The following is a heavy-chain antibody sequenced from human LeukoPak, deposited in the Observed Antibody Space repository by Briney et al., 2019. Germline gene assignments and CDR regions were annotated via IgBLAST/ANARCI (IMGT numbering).Heavy chain of an antibody. CDR3: ARDFSPLVRGDYGMDV. V-gene: IGHV1-18*01. J-gene: IGHJ6*02. Sequence: ASVKVSCKASGYTFTSYGISWVRQAPGQGLEWMGWISAYNGNTNYAQKLQGRVTMTTDTSTSTAYMELRSLRSDDTAVYYCARDFSPLVRGDYGMDVWGQGTTVTVSS. CDR2: ISAYNGNT. D-gene: IGHD6-13*01. CDR1: GYTFTSYG.